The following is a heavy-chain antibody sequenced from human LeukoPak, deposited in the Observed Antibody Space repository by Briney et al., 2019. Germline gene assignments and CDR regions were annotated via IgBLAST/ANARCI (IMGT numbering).Heavy chain of an antibody. V-gene: IGHV3-23*01. CDR2: ISGSGGST. Sequence: GGSLRLSCAASAFTFSSYAMSWVRQAPGKGLEWVSAISGSGGSTYYADSVKGRFTISRDNSKNTLYLQMNSLRAEDTAVYYCAKARGTSNYHYMDVWGKGTTVTVSS. CDR3: AKARGTSNYHYMDV. D-gene: IGHD3-16*01. J-gene: IGHJ6*03. CDR1: AFTFSSYA.